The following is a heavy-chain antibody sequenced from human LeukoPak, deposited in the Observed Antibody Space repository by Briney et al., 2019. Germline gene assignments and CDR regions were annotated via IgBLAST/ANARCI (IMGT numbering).Heavy chain of an antibody. CDR3: VRERGYCTNGVCDTEDYYYYYMDV. J-gene: IGHJ6*03. CDR2: ITSSSKYI. V-gene: IGHV3-21*01. D-gene: IGHD2-8*01. CDR1: GLILSIYS. Sequence: PRGSLSLSCAPSGLILSIYSLNWVRQAAGNGVEGVSSITSSSKYIYYAESLKGRFTIYRDNAKDSLHLQMNSLRAEDTAVYYCVRERGYCTNGVCDTEDYYYYYMDVWGKGTTVTVSS.